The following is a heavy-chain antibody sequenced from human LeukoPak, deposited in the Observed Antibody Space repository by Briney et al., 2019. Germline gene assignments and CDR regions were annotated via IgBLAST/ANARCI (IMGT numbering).Heavy chain of an antibody. Sequence: SVKVSCKASGGTFSSYAISWVRQAPGQGLEWMGGIIPIFGTANYAQKFQGRVTITADESTSTAYMELSSLRSEDTAVYYCAIGIFGVVIFRLDYYYMDVWGKGTTVTVSS. CDR3: AIGIFGVVIFRLDYYYMDV. V-gene: IGHV1-69*13. CDR1: GGTFSSYA. D-gene: IGHD3-3*01. CDR2: IIPIFGTA. J-gene: IGHJ6*03.